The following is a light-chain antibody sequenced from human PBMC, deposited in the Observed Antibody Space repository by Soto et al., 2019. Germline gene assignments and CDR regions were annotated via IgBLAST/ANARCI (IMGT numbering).Light chain of an antibody. V-gene: IGLV2-14*01. CDR2: DVS. CDR1: SSDVGGYNY. CDR3: SSYTSSSTVV. J-gene: IGLJ2*01. Sequence: QSALTHPASVSGSPGQSITISCTGTSSDVGGYNYVSWYQQHPGKAPTLMSYDVSNRPSGVSNRFSGSKSGNTASLTISGLQDEDEDDYYCSSYTSSSTVVFGGGTKLTVL.